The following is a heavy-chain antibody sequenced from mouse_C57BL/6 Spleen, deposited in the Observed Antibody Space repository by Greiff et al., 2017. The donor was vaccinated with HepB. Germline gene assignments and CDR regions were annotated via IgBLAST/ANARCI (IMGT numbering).Heavy chain of an antibody. J-gene: IGHJ3*01. CDR1: GYTFTSYG. Sequence: QVQLQQSGAELARPGASVKLSCKASGYTFTSYGISWVKQRTGQGLEWIGEIYPRSGNTYYNEKFKGKATLTADKSSSTAYMGLRSLTSEDSAVYFCARGGDAWFAYWGQGTLVTVSA. V-gene: IGHV1-81*01. CDR3: ARGGDAWFAY. CDR2: IYPRSGNT.